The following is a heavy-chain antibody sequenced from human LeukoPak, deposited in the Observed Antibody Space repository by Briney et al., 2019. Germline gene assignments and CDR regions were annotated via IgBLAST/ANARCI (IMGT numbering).Heavy chain of an antibody. V-gene: IGHV1-2*02. CDR2: INPNSGGR. J-gene: IGHJ4*02. CDR1: GYTFTVYL. Sequence: WASVKVSCKTSGYTFTVYLMHWVRQAPGQGLEWMGWINPNSGGRNYAQKFQGRVTMTSDTSISTVYMELSSLRSDDTAVYYCARDYYGGNPDYWGQGTLVTVSS. CDR3: ARDYYGGNPDY. D-gene: IGHD4-23*01.